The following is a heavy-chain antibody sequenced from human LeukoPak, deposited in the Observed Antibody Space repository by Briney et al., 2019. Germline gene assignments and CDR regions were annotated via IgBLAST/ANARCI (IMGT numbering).Heavy chain of an antibody. Sequence: SETLSLTCTVSGDSISSGDYYWSWIRQPAGKGLEWIGRISSSGSTNYNPSLKSRVTISVDTSKNQFSLKLSSVTAADTAVYYCARAEPYDFWSGWHFDLWGRGTLVTVSS. CDR3: ARAEPYDFWSGWHFDL. CDR1: GDSISSGDYY. J-gene: IGHJ2*01. V-gene: IGHV4-61*02. D-gene: IGHD3-3*01. CDR2: ISSSGST.